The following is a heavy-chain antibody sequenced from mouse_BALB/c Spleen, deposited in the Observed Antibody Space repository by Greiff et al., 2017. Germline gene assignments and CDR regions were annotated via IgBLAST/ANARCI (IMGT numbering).Heavy chain of an antibody. Sequence: EVMLVESGPSLVKPSQTLSLTCSVTGDSITSGYWNWIRKFPGNKLEYMGYISYSGSTYYNPSLKSRISITRDTSKNQYYLQLNSVTTEDTATYYCARYKGSTYAMDYWGQGTSVTVSS. D-gene: IGHD3-3*01. J-gene: IGHJ4*01. CDR3: ARYKGSTYAMDY. V-gene: IGHV3-8*02. CDR2: ISYSGST. CDR1: GDSITSGY.